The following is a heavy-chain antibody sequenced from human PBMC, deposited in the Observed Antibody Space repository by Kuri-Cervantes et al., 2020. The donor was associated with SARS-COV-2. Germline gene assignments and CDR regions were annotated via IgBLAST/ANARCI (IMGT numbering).Heavy chain of an antibody. J-gene: IGHJ6*02. Sequence: GESLKISCAASGFTFSSYAMHWVRQAPGKGLEWVAVISYDGSNKYYADSVKGRFTISRDNSKNTLYLQMNSLRAEDTAVYYCAKEIDIVVVPAAPYYYYGMDVWGQGTTVTVSS. D-gene: IGHD2-2*01. CDR1: GFTFSSYA. CDR2: ISYDGSNK. CDR3: AKEIDIVVVPAAPYYYYGMDV. V-gene: IGHV3-30*04.